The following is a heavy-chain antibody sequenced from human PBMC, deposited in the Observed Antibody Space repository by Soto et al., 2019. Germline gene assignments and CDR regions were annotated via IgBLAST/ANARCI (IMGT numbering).Heavy chain of an antibody. CDR2: IHSDGTST. J-gene: IGHJ3*01. D-gene: IGHD1-26*01. Sequence: EVQLVESGGGLVQPGESLRLSCAASGFTFDYYWMHWVRHAPGKGLVWVSRIHSDGTSTTYADSVKGRFTISRDNAKNTLSLQMNSLRAEDTAVYYCARGDRGAFDLWGQGTVVTVSS. V-gene: IGHV3-74*01. CDR1: GFTFDYYW. CDR3: ARGDRGAFDL.